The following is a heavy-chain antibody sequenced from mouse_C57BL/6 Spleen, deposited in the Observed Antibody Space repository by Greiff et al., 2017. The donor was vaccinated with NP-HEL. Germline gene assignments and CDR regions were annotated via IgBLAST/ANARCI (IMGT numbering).Heavy chain of an antibody. V-gene: IGHV1-55*01. Sequence: QVQLKQPGAELVKPGASVKMSCKASGYTFTSYWITWVKQRPGQGLEWIGDIYPGSGSTNYNEKFKSKATLPVDTSSSTAYMQLSSLTSEDSAVYYCARMGGNYWGFAYWGQGTLVTVSA. CDR3: ARMGGNYWGFAY. CDR2: IYPGSGST. J-gene: IGHJ3*01. CDR1: GYTFTSYW. D-gene: IGHD2-1*01.